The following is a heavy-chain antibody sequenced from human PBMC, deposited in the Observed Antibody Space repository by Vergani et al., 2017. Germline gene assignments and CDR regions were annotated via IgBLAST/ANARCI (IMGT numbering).Heavy chain of an antibody. V-gene: IGHV3-49*04. CDR1: GFTLGDYA. J-gene: IGHJ4*02. CDR2: IWGKPYGGTT. D-gene: IGHD3-22*01. CDR3: AKDNVPSDYDSSGYCDY. Sequence: EVHLVESGGGLVQPGRSLRLSCSGSGFTLGDYAMTWVRQAPGKGLEWVAFIWGKPYGGTTKYAASVKGRFTISRDDSKSIAYLQMNNLRAEDTAVYYCAKDNVPSDYDSSGYCDYWGQGTLVTVSS.